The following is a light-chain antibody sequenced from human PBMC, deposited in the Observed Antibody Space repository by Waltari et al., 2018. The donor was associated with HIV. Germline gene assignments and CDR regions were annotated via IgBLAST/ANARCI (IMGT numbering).Light chain of an antibody. CDR3: SSYTTSSTF. Sequence: QSALTQPASVSGSPGQSITISCTGTSSDIGSYNRVSWYQQHPGKAPTLMIYDVSNRPSGVADRFSGSKSGNTASLTISGLQAEDEAHYYCSSYTTSSTFFGGGTKLTVL. CDR1: SSDIGSYNR. CDR2: DVS. V-gene: IGLV2-14*01. J-gene: IGLJ2*01.